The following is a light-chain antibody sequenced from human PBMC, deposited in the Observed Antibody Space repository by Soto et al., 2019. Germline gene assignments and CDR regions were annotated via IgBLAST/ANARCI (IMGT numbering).Light chain of an antibody. V-gene: IGKV1-5*01. CDR2: DAS. Sequence: DIQMTQSPSTLSASVGDRVTITCRASQSISSWLAWYQQKPGKAPKVLIYDASTLESGVPSRFSGGGSGTEFTLTITCLQPDDFATYYCQEYTTSSRTFGQGTKVEVK. CDR3: QEYTTSSRT. J-gene: IGKJ1*01. CDR1: QSISSW.